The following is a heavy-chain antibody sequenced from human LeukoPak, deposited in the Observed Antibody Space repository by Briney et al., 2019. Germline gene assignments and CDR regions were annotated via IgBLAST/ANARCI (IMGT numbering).Heavy chain of an antibody. Sequence: GSLRLSCAASGFTFSDYYMSWIRQAPGKGLEWVAYISSSGNTRYHADSVKGRFTISRDNAKNSLYLQMNSLRAEDTAVYYCAWGGIAAFDSWGQGTLVTVSS. V-gene: IGHV3-11*04. CDR1: GFTFSDYY. CDR2: ISSSGNTR. CDR3: AWGGIAAFDS. D-gene: IGHD2-21*01. J-gene: IGHJ4*02.